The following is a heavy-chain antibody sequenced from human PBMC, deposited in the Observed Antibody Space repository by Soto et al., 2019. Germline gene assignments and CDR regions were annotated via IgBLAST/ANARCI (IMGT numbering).Heavy chain of an antibody. D-gene: IGHD3-10*01. Sequence: GGSLRLSCAASGFTFSSYAMHWVRQAPGKGLEWVAVISYDGSNKYYADSVKGRFTISRDNSKNTLYLQMNSLRAEDTAVYYCARDSSITMVRGVNDAFDIWGQGTMVTVSS. CDR3: ARDSSITMVRGVNDAFDI. CDR1: GFTFSSYA. J-gene: IGHJ3*02. CDR2: ISYDGSNK. V-gene: IGHV3-30*04.